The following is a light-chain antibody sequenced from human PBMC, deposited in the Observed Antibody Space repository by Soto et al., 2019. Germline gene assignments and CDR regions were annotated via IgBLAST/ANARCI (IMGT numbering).Light chain of an antibody. CDR1: QSFSSD. J-gene: IGKJ1*01. CDR2: GAS. Sequence: EIVLTQSPATLSVSPGETATLSCRASQSFSSDVAWYQQKVGQAPRLLIHGASNRATGIAARFSGSGSGTDFTLTISGLQPEDFAIYYCQQRSNWLLTFGQGTKVDI. V-gene: IGKV3-11*01. CDR3: QQRSNWLLT.